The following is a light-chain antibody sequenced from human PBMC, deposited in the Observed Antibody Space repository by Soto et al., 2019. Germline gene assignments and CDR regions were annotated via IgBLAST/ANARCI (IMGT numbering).Light chain of an antibody. Sequence: DIVMTQSPDSLAVSLGERATINWRSIESGFFSATNKSYLGWYKQKPGQPPKLLMYWASSRESGVPDRFSGSGSGTDFTLTISSLQAEDVAVYYCQQYFSTPLTFGGGTRWIS. CDR2: WAS. J-gene: IGKJ4*01. CDR1: ESGFFSATNKSY. CDR3: QQYFSTPLT. V-gene: IGKV4-1*01.